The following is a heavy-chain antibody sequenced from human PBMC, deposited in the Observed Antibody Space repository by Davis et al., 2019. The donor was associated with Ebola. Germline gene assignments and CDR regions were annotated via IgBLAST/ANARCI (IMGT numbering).Heavy chain of an antibody. CDR2: INPNSGAT. D-gene: IGHD3-3*01. CDR3: ARGRDIWSVPEY. Sequence: AASVKVSCKASGYIFTGYYIHWVRQAPGQGLEWMGCINPNSGATNYAQKFPGWVTMTRDTSINTAYMEVTSLKSDGTAVYYCARGRDIWSVPEYWGQGTLVTVSS. CDR1: GYIFTGYY. J-gene: IGHJ4*02. V-gene: IGHV1-2*04.